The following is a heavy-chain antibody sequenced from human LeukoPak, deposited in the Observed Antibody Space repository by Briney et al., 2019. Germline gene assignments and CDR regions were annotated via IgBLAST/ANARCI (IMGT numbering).Heavy chain of an antibody. D-gene: IGHD3-3*01. CDR3: AKDSSLHYDFWSGYSSLTHYFDY. CDR1: GFTFSSYA. V-gene: IGHV3-30-3*01. J-gene: IGHJ4*02. CDR2: ISYDGSNK. Sequence: GGSLRLSCAASGFTFSSYAMHWVRQAPGKGLEWVAVISYDGSNKYYADSVKGRFTISRDNSKNTLYLQMNSLRAEDTAVYYCAKDSSLHYDFWSGYSSLTHYFDYWGQGTLVTVSS.